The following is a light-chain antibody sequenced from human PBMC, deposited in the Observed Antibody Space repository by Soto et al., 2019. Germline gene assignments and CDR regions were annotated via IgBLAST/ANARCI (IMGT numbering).Light chain of an antibody. CDR3: AAWDDSLSGVV. Sequence: QSVLTQPPSASGTPGQRVTISCSGSSSNIGSNYVYWYQQLPGTAPKLLIYRNNQRPLGVPDRFSGSKSGTSASLAISGLRSEDEADYYCAAWDDSLSGVVFGGGTKVTVL. CDR2: RNN. CDR1: SSNIGSNY. V-gene: IGLV1-47*01. J-gene: IGLJ2*01.